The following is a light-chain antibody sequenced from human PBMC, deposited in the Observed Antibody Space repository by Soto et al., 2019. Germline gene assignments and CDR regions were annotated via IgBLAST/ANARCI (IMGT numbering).Light chain of an antibody. Sequence: QSALTQPASVSGSPGQSITISCTGTSSDVGGYKYVSWYQQLPGKAPELIIYDVNNRPSGVSNRFSASKSANAASLTISGLQAEDEADYYCTSYTSSNSLYVFGTGTKLTVL. CDR1: SSDVGGYKY. J-gene: IGLJ1*01. CDR3: TSYTSSNSLYV. CDR2: DVN. V-gene: IGLV2-14*03.